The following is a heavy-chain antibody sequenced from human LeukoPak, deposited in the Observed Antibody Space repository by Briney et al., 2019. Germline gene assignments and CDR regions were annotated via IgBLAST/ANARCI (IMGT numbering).Heavy chain of an antibody. CDR3: AKDRTVGASYWYFDL. CDR2: ISGSGDIT. D-gene: IGHD1-26*01. CDR1: GFTFSSYA. J-gene: IGHJ2*01. Sequence: HSGGSLRLSCAASGFTFSSYAMTWVRQAPGKGLEWVSAISGSGDITYYADSVKGRFTISRDSSKNTLFLHMNTLRAEDTAIYYCAKDRTVGASYWYFDLWGRGTLVTVSS. V-gene: IGHV3-23*01.